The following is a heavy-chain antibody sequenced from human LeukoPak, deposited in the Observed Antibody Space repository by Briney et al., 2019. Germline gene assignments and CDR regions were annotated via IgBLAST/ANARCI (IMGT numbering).Heavy chain of an antibody. V-gene: IGHV4-38-2*02. J-gene: IGHJ5*02. CDR2: VYHSGST. Sequence: SETLSLTCTIFGSSISDNYYWGWIRRPPGKGLEWIGSVYHSGSTYYNPSLKSRVTLSVDTSNNHFSPKLRSVTAADTAVYYCARHNYYHFWSTLNWFDPWGQGTLVTVSS. CDR3: ARHNYYHFWSTLNWFDP. D-gene: IGHD3-3*01. CDR1: GSSISDNYY.